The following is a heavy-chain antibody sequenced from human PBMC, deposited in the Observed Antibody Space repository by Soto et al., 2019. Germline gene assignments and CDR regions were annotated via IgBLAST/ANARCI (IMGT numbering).Heavy chain of an antibody. CDR3: ARRYGDDFDY. CDR2: INPNSGGT. CDR1: GYTFTGYY. V-gene: IGHV1-2*04. Sequence: GASVKVSCKASGYTFTGYYMHWVRQAPGQGLEWMGWINPNSGGTNYAQKFQGWVTMTRDTSISTAYMELSSLRSGDTAVYYCARRYGDDFDYWGQGTLVTVSS. J-gene: IGHJ4*02. D-gene: IGHD4-17*01.